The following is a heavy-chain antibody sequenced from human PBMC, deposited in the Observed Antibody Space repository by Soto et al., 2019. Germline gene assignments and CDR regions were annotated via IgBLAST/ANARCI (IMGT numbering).Heavy chain of an antibody. V-gene: IGHV4-4*08. D-gene: IGHD5-18*01. J-gene: IGHJ4*02. CDR1: GGSISSYY. Sequence: SETLSLTCTASGGSISSYYWSWIRQPPGKGLEWIGYIYTSGSTNYNPSLKSRVTMPVDTSKNQFSLKLSSVTAADTAVYYCARSGEYSYGYAYWGQGTLVTVSS. CDR2: IYTSGST. CDR3: ARSGEYSYGYAY.